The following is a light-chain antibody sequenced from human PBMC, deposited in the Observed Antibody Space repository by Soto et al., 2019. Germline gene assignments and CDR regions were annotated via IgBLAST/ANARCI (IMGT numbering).Light chain of an antibody. J-gene: IGKJ4*01. CDR1: QGISSY. CDR2: AAS. V-gene: IGKV1-8*01. Sequence: ALRMTQSPSSFSASTGDRVTITCRASQGISSYLAWYQQKPGKAPKLLIYAASPLQSGVPPRFSGSGSGTDFTLTISCLQSEDFATYYCQQYYSYPLTFGGGTKVEIK. CDR3: QQYYSYPLT.